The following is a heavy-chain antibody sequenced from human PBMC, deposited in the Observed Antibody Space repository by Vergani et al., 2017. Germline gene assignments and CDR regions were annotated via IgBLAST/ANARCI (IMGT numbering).Heavy chain of an antibody. D-gene: IGHD2-15*01. CDR3: ARDGGYCSGGRCRNYYYYGMDV. CDR2: ISSSSSTI. J-gene: IGHJ6*04. Sequence: EVQLVESGGGLVQPGGSLRLSCAASGFTFSSYSMNWVRQAPGKGLEWVSYISSSSSTIYYADSVKGRFTISRDNAKNSLYLQMNSLRAEDTAVYYCARDGGYCSGGRCRNYYYYGMDVWGKGTTVTVSS. CDR1: GFTFSSYS. V-gene: IGHV3-48*01.